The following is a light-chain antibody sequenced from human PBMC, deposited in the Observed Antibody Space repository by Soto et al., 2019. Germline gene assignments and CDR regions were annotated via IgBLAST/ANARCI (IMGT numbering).Light chain of an antibody. CDR1: SSDVGGYDY. J-gene: IGLJ1*01. CDR2: EAV. V-gene: IGLV2-14*01. Sequence: QSALTQPASVSGSPGQSITISCTGTSSDVGGYDYVSWYQRHPGKAPELMIYEAVNWPSWVSNRFSGSKSGNTASLTISGLQAEDEADYYCCSFASSSTYVFGTGTKVTVL. CDR3: CSFASSSTYV.